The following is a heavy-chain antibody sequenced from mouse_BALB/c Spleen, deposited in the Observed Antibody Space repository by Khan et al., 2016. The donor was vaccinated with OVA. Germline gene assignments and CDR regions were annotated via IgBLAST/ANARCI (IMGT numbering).Heavy chain of an antibody. CDR3: ARGLVDV. V-gene: IGHV1-18*01. Sequence: VQLQQSGPELVKPGASVKMSCKASGYTFTDYYMKWMKQSHGKSLEWLGDINPNNGDTFYNQKFKGKATLTVDKFSNTAYMHHNSLTSEDAAVYCCARGLVDVWGEGTTVTVSS. CDR1: GYTFTDYY. CDR2: INPNNGDT. J-gene: IGHJ1*01.